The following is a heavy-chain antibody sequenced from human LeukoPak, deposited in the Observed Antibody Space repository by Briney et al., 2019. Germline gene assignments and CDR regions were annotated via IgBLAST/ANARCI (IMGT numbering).Heavy chain of an antibody. V-gene: IGHV4-4*07. CDR1: GASVSGYY. CDR2: LYNNGST. J-gene: IGHJ4*02. CDR3: TRDIGSGDYVFFGS. Sequence: PAETLSLTCTVSGASVSGYYWSWIRLPAGKGLEWIGRLYNNGSTNCNPSLKSRVTMSVDTSKNQLSLRLKSVTAADTAVYYCTRDIGSGDYVFFGSWGQGTRVIVSS. D-gene: IGHD4-17*01.